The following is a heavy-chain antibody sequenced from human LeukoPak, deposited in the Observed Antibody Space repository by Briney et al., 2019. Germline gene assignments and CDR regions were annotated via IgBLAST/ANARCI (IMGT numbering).Heavy chain of an antibody. Sequence: PGGSLRLSCAASGFTFSSYAMRWVRQAPGKGLECVAVISYDGSNKYHTDSVKGRFTISRDNSKNTLYLQMNNLRAEDTAVYYCTREVTVTTSSRFDYWGQGTLVTVSS. V-gene: IGHV3-30*04. CDR3: TREVTVTTSSRFDY. CDR1: GFTFSSYA. J-gene: IGHJ4*02. CDR2: ISYDGSNK. D-gene: IGHD4-17*01.